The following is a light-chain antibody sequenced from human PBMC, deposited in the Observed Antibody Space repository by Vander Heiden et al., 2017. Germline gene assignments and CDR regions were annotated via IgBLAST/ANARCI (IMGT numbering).Light chain of an antibody. CDR3: QQRRGA. J-gene: IGKJ5*01. Sequence: EIVLTQSQSTLSLSPGERATLSCRASQSVTSYLAWYQQKTGQALRLLIYDATSRAPGIPARFSAYGSQTDFTLTISSLEPEDFALYYCQQRRGAFGQGTRLEIK. CDR1: QSVTSY. CDR2: DAT. V-gene: IGKV3-11*01.